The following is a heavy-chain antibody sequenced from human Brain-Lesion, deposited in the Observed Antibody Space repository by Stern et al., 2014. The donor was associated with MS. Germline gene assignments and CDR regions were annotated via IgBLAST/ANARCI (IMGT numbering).Heavy chain of an antibody. CDR1: GYTFSSYD. Sequence: QVQLGQSGAEVKKPGASVKGSCKASGYTFSSYDITWVRQASGHGLEWMGWMNPYSGNTGYAQKFKGRVSMTSDPSISTVYMELTSLTSDDTAVYFCARAVRNQLLSEYWGQGTLVTVSS. CDR3: ARAVRNQLLSEY. CDR2: MNPYSGNT. J-gene: IGHJ4*02. D-gene: IGHD2-2*01. V-gene: IGHV1-8*01.